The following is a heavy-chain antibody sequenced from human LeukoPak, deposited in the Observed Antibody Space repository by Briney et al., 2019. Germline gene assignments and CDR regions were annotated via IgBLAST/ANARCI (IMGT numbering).Heavy chain of an antibody. J-gene: IGHJ3*02. CDR1: GGSISSSSYY. CDR2: IYYSGST. CDR3: ASVGSYYYDSSGPSNAFDI. D-gene: IGHD3-22*01. V-gene: IGHV4-39*01. Sequence: PSETLSLTCTVSGGSISSSSYYWGWIRQPPGKGLEWIGSIYYSGSTYYNPSLKSRVTISVDTSKNQFSLKLSSVTAADTAVYYCASVGSYYYDSSGPSNAFDIWGQGTMVTVSS.